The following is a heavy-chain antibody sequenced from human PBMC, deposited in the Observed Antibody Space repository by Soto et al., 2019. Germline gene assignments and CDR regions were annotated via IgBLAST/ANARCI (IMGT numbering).Heavy chain of an antibody. CDR1: GFTFSDYY. V-gene: IGHV3-11*01. CDR3: ARDLGLLLADSRPPVSHIGMDV. J-gene: IGHJ6*02. CDR2: ITSSGRTT. Sequence: QVQLVESGGGLVKPGGSLRLSCAASGFTFSDYYMNWIRQAPGKGLEWVSYITSSGRTTYYAASVKGQCTISRDNAKISMYLPTTSLRAEDTAVYYRARDLGLLLADSRPPVSHIGMDVWGQGTTVTVS. D-gene: IGHD6-13*01.